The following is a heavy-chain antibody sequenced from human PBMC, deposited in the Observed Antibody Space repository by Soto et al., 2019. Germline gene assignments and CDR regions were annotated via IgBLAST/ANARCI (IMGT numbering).Heavy chain of an antibody. Sequence: QVQLQESGPGLVKPSQTLSLTCTVSGGSISSGGYYWSWIRQHPGKGLEWIGYIYYSGSTYYNPSLKRRVTISVDTSKNQFSLKLSSVTAADTAVYYCAKSGGYDWTNYYYYYYMDVWGKGTTVTVSS. CDR2: IYYSGST. CDR3: AKSGGYDWTNYYYYYYMDV. J-gene: IGHJ6*03. V-gene: IGHV4-31*03. D-gene: IGHD5-12*01. CDR1: GGSISSGGYY.